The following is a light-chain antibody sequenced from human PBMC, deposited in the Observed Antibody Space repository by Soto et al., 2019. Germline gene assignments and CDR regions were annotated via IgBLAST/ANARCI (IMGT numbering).Light chain of an antibody. J-gene: IGLJ1*01. CDR1: SSDIGDYNL. CDR2: EVS. CDR3: CSXAXXTXXX. Sequence: QSALTQPASVSGSPGQSITISCTGSSSDIGDYNLVSWYQQHPGKAPKLMIFEVSQRPSGVSNRFSGSKSGTTASLKISGLQAEDEADYYCCSXAXXTXXXFGTX. V-gene: IGLV2-23*02.